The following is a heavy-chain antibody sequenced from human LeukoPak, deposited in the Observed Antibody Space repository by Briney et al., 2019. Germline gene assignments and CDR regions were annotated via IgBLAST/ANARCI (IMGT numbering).Heavy chain of an antibody. V-gene: IGHV3-7*01. CDR1: GFTFSRSW. CDR2: IKEDGSQR. J-gene: IGHJ4*02. D-gene: IGHD6-13*01. Sequence: GGALRLSCAASGFTFSRSWMSWVRQAPGKGLEWVANIKEDGSQRNYVDSVKGRFTISRDNAMNSVFLQMISLRAEDTAVYYCARDRGYNSFDYWGQGTLVTVSS. CDR3: ARDRGYNSFDY.